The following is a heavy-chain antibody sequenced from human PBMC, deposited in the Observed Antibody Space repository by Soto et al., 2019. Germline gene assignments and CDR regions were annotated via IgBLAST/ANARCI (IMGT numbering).Heavy chain of an antibody. V-gene: IGHV6-1*01. J-gene: IGHJ4*01. CDR1: GDSVSSNSAG. CDR3: ARGEQYSGRIFDY. D-gene: IGHD1-26*01. Sequence: SQTHSLTCAITGDSVSSNSAGWSWVRQSPSRGLEWLGRTYYRSKWYYEYAVSVRGRITINPDTSKNQYSLQLNSVTPEDTAVYFCARGEQYSGRIFDYWGQGTLVTVT. CDR2: TYYRSKWYY.